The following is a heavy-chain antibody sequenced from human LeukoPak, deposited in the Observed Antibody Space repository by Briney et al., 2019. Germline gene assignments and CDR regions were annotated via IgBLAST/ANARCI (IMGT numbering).Heavy chain of an antibody. V-gene: IGHV3-53*01. J-gene: IGHJ4*02. CDR1: GFTVSTYY. D-gene: IGHD2-2*01. Sequence: PGGSLRLSCGASGFTVSTYYMTWVRQAPGMGLECVSVIYSGGSTYYADSVKGRFTVSRDNSKNTLYLQMNSLRAEDTAMYYCARGLGYCTSTTCLLPFDYWGQGTLVTVSS. CDR3: ARGLGYCTSTTCLLPFDY. CDR2: IYSGGST.